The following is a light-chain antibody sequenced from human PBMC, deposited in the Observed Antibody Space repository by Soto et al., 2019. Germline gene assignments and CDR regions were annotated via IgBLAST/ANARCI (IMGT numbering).Light chain of an antibody. CDR3: QHFGGTTFT. CDR1: QSVSSRY. Sequence: EIVLTQSPGTLSLSPGARAALSCIASQSVSSRYIAWYQQRPGQTPSLLIYGASTRATGIPDRFSGSGSGTHFTLTISRLEPGDFAVYYCQHFGGTTFTFGQGTRLEIK. CDR2: GAS. V-gene: IGKV3-20*01. J-gene: IGKJ5*01.